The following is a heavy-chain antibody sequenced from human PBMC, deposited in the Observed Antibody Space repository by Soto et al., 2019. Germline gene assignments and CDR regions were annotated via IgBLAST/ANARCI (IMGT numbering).Heavy chain of an antibody. J-gene: IGHJ6*02. CDR3: ARALSSGYFRGGVAV. Sequence: QVQLLQSGAEVKKTWASVKLSCKASGYTFTTYYMHWVRQAPEHGLEWMGIINPYDGTTTYAQKFQGRVTMTRDTSASTAHMELSSLSSEDTAVYYCARALSSGYFRGGVAVWGQGTTVPVSS. CDR1: GYTFTTYY. D-gene: IGHD3-22*01. CDR2: INPYDGTT. V-gene: IGHV1-46*01.